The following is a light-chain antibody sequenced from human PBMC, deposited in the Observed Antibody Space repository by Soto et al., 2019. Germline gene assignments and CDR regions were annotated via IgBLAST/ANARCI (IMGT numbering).Light chain of an antibody. Sequence: QSVLTQPPSVSGAPGQRVTISCTGSSSNIGAGYHVHWYQQLPGTAPKLLIYGNSNRPSGVPDRFSGSRSGTSASLAITGLEAEDEAGYYCQSSDSSLSGSRVFGTGTKLTVL. CDR2: GNS. CDR3: QSSDSSLSGSRV. J-gene: IGLJ1*01. CDR1: SSNIGAGYH. V-gene: IGLV1-40*01.